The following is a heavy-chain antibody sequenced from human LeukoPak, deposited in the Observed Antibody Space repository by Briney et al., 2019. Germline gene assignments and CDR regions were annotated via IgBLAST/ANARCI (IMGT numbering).Heavy chain of an antibody. V-gene: IGHV4-39*07. Sequence: SGTLSLTCTVSGGSISSGDYYWSWIRQPPGKGLEGIGSIYYSGSTYYKSSLKSRVTISVDTSKNQFSLKLSSVTAADTAVYYCARGRRSSIYNWFDPWGQGTLVTVSS. J-gene: IGHJ5*02. CDR1: GGSISSGDYY. CDR3: ARGRRSSIYNWFDP. CDR2: IYYSGST.